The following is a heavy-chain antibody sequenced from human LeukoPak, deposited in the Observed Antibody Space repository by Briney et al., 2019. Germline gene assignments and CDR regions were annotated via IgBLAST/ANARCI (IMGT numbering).Heavy chain of an antibody. D-gene: IGHD6-19*01. CDR1: GYSFTSYW. CDR3: ARHPVAVAGTGYYYYMDV. CDR2: IYPGDSDT. Sequence: GESPKISCKGSGYSFTSYWIGWVRQMPGKGLEWMGIIYPGDSDTRYSPSFQGQVTISADKSISTAYLQWSSLKASDTAMYYCARHPVAVAGTGYYYYMDVWGKGTTVTVSS. J-gene: IGHJ6*03. V-gene: IGHV5-51*01.